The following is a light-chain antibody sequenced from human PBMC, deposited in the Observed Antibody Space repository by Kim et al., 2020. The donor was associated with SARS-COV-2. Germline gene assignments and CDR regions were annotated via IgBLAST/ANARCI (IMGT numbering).Light chain of an antibody. Sequence: QSVLTQPPSASGTPGQRVTISCSGSNSNIGGNTVNWYQQFAGTAPKVLISANNQRPSGVPDRFSGSKSGTSASLAISGLQSGDAADYYCGAWDDSLNAYVFGTGTKVTVL. CDR1: NSNIGGNT. V-gene: IGLV1-44*01. J-gene: IGLJ1*01. CDR2: ANN. CDR3: GAWDDSLNAYV.